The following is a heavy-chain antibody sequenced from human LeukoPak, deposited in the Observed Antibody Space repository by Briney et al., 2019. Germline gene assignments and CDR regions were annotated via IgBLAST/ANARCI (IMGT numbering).Heavy chain of an antibody. CDR2: ISAYNGNT. CDR1: GYTFTSYG. V-gene: IGHV1-18*01. CDR3: ARVGSITMARGVIAAFDI. Sequence: ASVKVSCKASGYTFTSYGISWVRQAPGQGLEWMGWISAYNGNTNYAQKLQGRVTMTTDTSTSTAYMELRSLRSDDTAVYYCARVGSITMARGVIAAFDIWGQGTMVTVSS. D-gene: IGHD3-10*01. J-gene: IGHJ3*02.